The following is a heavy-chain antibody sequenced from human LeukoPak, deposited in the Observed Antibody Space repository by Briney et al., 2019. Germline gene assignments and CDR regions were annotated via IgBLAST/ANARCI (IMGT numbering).Heavy chain of an antibody. CDR1: GFTFSSYE. CDR3: AKDATYYYDSSGYWREYFDY. J-gene: IGHJ4*02. V-gene: IGHV3-48*03. D-gene: IGHD3-22*01. Sequence: AGGSLRLSCAASGFTFSSYEMNWVRQAPGKGLEWVSYISSSGSTIYYADSVKGRFTISRDNSKNTLYLQMNSLRAEDTAVYYCAKDATYYYDSSGYWREYFDYWGQGTLVTVSS. CDR2: ISSSGSTI.